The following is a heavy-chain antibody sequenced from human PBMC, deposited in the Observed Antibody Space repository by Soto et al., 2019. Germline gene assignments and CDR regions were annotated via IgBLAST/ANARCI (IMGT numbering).Heavy chain of an antibody. J-gene: IGHJ4*02. Sequence: QVQLQESGPGLVKPSETLSLTCTVSGGSVSSGSYYWSWIRQPPGKGLEWIGYIYYSGSTNYNPSLXXRXTXXVDTSKNQFSLKLSSVTAADTAVYYCARGSYYGDYWGQGTLVTVSS. CDR3: ARGSYYGDY. D-gene: IGHD1-26*01. CDR2: IYYSGST. CDR1: GGSVSSGSYY. V-gene: IGHV4-61*01.